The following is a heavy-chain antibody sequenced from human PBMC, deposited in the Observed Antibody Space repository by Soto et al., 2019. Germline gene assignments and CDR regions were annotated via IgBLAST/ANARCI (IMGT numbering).Heavy chain of an antibody. CDR2: IYICGST. D-gene: IGHD2-21*01. CDR1: VFTVSSNY. CDR3: ARGPREVVNDIKADFDI. J-gene: IGHJ3*02. V-gene: IGHV3-53*01. Sequence: VVSLILSCSSSVFTVSSNYMSWVRQAPGKGLEWVSVIYICGSTYYADFVKGRFTISRDNSKNTLYLQMNSLRAADTAVYYCARGPREVVNDIKADFDIWGKGKMVTVSS.